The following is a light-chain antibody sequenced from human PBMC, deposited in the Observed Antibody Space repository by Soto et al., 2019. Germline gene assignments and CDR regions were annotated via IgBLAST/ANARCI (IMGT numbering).Light chain of an antibody. CDR2: DTP. J-gene: IGKJ2*01. CDR1: QSVAGY. V-gene: IGKV3-11*01. Sequence: ELVLTQSPATLSLSPGERATLSCRASQSVAGYLAWYQQKPGQGPRLLIYDTPNRATGAPPRFSGSGSGTDFALTISSLEAEDCAIYYCQHRSNWRMYTFGQGTKLEIK. CDR3: QHRSNWRMYT.